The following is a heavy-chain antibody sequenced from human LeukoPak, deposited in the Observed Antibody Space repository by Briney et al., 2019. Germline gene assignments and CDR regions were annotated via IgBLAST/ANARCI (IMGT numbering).Heavy chain of an antibody. CDR1: GYTFNSYE. J-gene: IGHJ4*02. Sequence: ASVKVSCKASGYTFNSYEINWVRQATGQRLEWMGWMNPDSGETGYAQKFQGRVTMTRNTSISTAYMELSSLRSEDTAVYYCARAPKRLATVTTYYYFDYWGQGTLVTVSS. CDR3: ARAPKRLATVTTYYYFDY. D-gene: IGHD4-17*01. CDR2: MNPDSGET. V-gene: IGHV1-8*01.